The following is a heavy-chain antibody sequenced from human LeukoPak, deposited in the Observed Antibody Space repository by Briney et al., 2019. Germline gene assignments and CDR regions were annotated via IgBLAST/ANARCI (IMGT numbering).Heavy chain of an antibody. D-gene: IGHD3-3*01. V-gene: IGHV3-7*01. CDR1: GFTFSTYW. J-gene: IGHJ3*02. CDR2: IKQDGGEK. Sequence: GGSLRLSCAASGFTFSTYWMTWVRQPPGKGLEGVANIKQDGGEKYYVDSVKGRFTISRDNAQNSLYLQMNSLRAEDTAVYYCARRVFFAFDIWGRGTMVTVS. CDR3: ARRVFFAFDI.